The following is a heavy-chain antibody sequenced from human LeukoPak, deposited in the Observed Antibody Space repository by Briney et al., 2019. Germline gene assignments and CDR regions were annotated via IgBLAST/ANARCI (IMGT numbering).Heavy chain of an antibody. CDR1: LYTFTTYY. D-gene: IGHD3-16*01. Sequence: ASVKVSCKASLYTFTTYYMHWVRQAPGQELEWMGIINPSGGSTNYAQKLQGRVTIPRETYTSTVYVELRSLRPEDTAVYYCARSPHKKGVDDHWGQGTLVSVSS. J-gene: IGHJ4*02. CDR2: INPSGGST. CDR3: ARSPHKKGVDDH. V-gene: IGHV1-46*01.